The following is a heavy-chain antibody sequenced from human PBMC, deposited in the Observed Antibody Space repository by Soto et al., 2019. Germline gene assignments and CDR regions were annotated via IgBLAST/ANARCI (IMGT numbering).Heavy chain of an antibody. CDR2: IYYTGRT. V-gene: IGHV4-61*03. D-gene: IGHD2-2*01. J-gene: IGHJ4*02. CDR3: ARDSTAFVSDY. CDR1: GYSVRSGSFY. Sequence: SETPSHTCTVSGYSVRSGSFYWSWIRQPPGKGLEWIGYIYYTGRTSYNPSLKSRVTISIDPSKNHFALNLTSVTAADTAIYYCARDSTAFVSDYWGQGALVTVSS.